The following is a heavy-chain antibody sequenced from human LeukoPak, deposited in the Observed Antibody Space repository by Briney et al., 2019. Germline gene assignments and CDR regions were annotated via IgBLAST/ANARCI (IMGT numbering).Heavy chain of an antibody. J-gene: IGHJ4*02. V-gene: IGHV1-69*06. Sequence: SVKVSCKASGGTFSSYAMSWVRQAPGQGLEWMGGIIPMFGTANYAQKFQGRVTITADKSTSTAYMELSSLRSEDTAVYYCARDRYYDFWSGSHYFDYWGQGTLVTVSS. CDR3: ARDRYYDFWSGSHYFDY. CDR2: IIPMFGTA. D-gene: IGHD3-3*01. CDR1: GGTFSSYA.